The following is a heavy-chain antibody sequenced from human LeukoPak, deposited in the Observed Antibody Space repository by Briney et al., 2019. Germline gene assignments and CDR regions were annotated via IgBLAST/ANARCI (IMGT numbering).Heavy chain of an antibody. CDR2: IIPILGIA. Sequence: SVKVSCKVSGGTFSSYAISWVRQAPGQGIEWMGRIIPILGIANYAQKFQGRVTSTADKSTSTAYMELSSLRSEDTAVYYCARDPTYSSSWYFGYWGQGTLVTVSS. CDR1: GGTFSSYA. V-gene: IGHV1-69*04. D-gene: IGHD6-13*01. CDR3: ARDPTYSSSWYFGY. J-gene: IGHJ4*02.